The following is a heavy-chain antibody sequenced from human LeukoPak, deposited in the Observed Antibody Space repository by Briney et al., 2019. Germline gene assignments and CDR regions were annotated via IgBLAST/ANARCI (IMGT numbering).Heavy chain of an antibody. Sequence: ASVKVSCKASGYTFTSYGISWVRQAPGQGLEWMGIINPSGGSTSYAQKFQGRVTMTRDMSTSTVYMELSSLRSEDTAVYYCARVAVAGFTPYLYWGQGTLVTVSS. CDR1: GYTFTSYG. J-gene: IGHJ4*02. V-gene: IGHV1-46*01. CDR3: ARVAVAGFTPYLY. CDR2: INPSGGST. D-gene: IGHD6-19*01.